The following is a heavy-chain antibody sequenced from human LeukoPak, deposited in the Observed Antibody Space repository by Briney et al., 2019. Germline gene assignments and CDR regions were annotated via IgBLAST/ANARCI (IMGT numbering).Heavy chain of an antibody. CDR3: ARNNWNRAPGFYYYYYMDV. CDR1: DYTFTSYG. CDR2: ISAYNGNT. D-gene: IGHD1-1*01. Sequence: GASVKVSCKASDYTFTSYGISWVRQAPGQGLEWMGWISAYNGNTNYAQKLQGRVTMTTDTSTSTAYMELRSLRSGDTAVYYCARNNWNRAPGFYYYYYMDVWGKGTTVTVSS. J-gene: IGHJ6*03. V-gene: IGHV1-18*01.